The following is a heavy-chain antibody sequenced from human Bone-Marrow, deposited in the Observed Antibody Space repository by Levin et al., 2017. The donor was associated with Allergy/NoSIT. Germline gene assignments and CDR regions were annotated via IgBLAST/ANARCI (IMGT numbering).Heavy chain of an antibody. D-gene: IGHD6-13*01. Sequence: PSETLSLTCAVSGGSVSSISYYWGWIRQPPGKGLEWIGTGYYSGSTYHKTSLKSRGTISVDTQKNQFSLKLSSVTAADTAMYYCVRHGLSSGWYHFDYWGQGILVTVSS. CDR2: GYYSGST. V-gene: IGHV4-39*01. J-gene: IGHJ4*02. CDR1: GGSVSSISYY. CDR3: VRHGLSSGWYHFDY.